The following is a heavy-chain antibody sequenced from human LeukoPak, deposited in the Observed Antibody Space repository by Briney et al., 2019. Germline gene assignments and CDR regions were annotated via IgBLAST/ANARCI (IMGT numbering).Heavy chain of an antibody. CDR1: GGSISTGGYS. J-gene: IGHJ4*02. D-gene: IGHD6-13*01. CDR3: ARGSRIAAAALDY. Sequence: SQTLSLSCTVSGGSISTGGYSWSSIRQPPRKGLQWIGDIYHIGSTYYNPCHKSRVTISVDWPKHQFSLKLSSVTAADTAVYFYARGSRIAAAALDYWGQGTLVTVSS. V-gene: IGHV4-30-2*01. CDR2: IYHIGST.